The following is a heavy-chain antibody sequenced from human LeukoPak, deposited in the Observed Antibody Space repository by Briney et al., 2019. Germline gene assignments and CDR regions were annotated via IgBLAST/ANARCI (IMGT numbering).Heavy chain of an antibody. CDR1: GFTVSSIY. D-gene: IGHD1-26*01. V-gene: IGHV3-53*01. CDR2: IYSGGTT. CDR3: ASFVSGSPGY. Sequence: GGSLRLSCAASGFTVSSIYMSWVRQAPGKGLEWVSVIYSGGTTYYANSVKGRFTISRDNSKNTLYLQMNSLRAEDTAVYYCASFVSGSPGYWGQGTLVTVSS. J-gene: IGHJ4*02.